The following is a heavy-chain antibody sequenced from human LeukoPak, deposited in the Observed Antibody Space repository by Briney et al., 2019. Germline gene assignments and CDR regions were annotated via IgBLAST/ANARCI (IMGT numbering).Heavy chain of an antibody. D-gene: IGHD6-25*01. V-gene: IGHV1-24*01. CDR1: GYTLTELS. CDR2: FDPEDGET. Sequence: ASVKVSCKVSGYTLTELSMHWVRQAPGKGLEWMGGFDPEDGETIYAQKFQGRVAMTEDASTDTAYMELNNLRSEDTAVYYCVRFAAGLDPYYPWGQGTLVTVSS. CDR3: VRFAAGLDPYYP. J-gene: IGHJ5*02.